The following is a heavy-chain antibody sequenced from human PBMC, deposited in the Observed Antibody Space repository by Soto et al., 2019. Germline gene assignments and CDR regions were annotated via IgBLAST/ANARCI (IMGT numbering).Heavy chain of an antibody. J-gene: IGHJ5*02. CDR1: GYTFTSYY. D-gene: IGHD6-13*01. CDR3: ARDFKAAAGTPNTNWFDP. Sequence: ASVKFYCKASGYTFTSYYMHLVRQAPGQGLEWMGIINPSGGSTSYAQKFQGRVTMTRDTSTSTVYMELSSLRSEDTAVYYCARDFKAAAGTPNTNWFDPWGQGTLVTVSS. V-gene: IGHV1-46*01. CDR2: INPSGGST.